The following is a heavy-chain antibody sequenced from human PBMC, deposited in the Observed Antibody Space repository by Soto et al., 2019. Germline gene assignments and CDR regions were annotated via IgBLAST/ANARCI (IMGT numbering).Heavy chain of an antibody. D-gene: IGHD2-2*01. CDR3: ARERYQVISDGMDV. Sequence: ASVKGSCKASGYTFTGYYIHWLREAPGQGLEWMGWINPQTGGTSYAQKFQGRVTLSRDTSINTAYLELSRLRFDDAAVYFCARERYQVISDGMDVWGQGTTVTVSS. V-gene: IGHV1-2*02. CDR1: GYTFTGYY. J-gene: IGHJ6*02. CDR2: INPQTGGT.